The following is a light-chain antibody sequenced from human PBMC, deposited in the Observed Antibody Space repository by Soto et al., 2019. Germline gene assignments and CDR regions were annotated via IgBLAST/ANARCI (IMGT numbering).Light chain of an antibody. CDR1: QSVSSNY. CDR2: AAS. V-gene: IGKV3-20*01. CDR3: QQYGNSPWT. Sequence: EIVLTQSPGTLSLSPGERATLSCRASQSVSSNYLAWYQQKPGQAPRLLIYAASSRATGIPDRFSGSGSGTDFTLTISGLEPEDFALYYCQQYGNSPWTFGQGTKVEIK. J-gene: IGKJ1*01.